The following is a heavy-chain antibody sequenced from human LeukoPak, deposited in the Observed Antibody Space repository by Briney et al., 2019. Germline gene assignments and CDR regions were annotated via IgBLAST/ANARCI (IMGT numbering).Heavy chain of an antibody. V-gene: IGHV4-34*01. J-gene: IGHJ4*02. D-gene: IGHD3-10*01. CDR3: ARDLQNDYYGSGSYPLG. CDR1: GGSFSGYY. Sequence: PSETLSLTCAVYGGSFSGYYWSWIRQPPGKGLEWIGEINHSGSTNYNPSLKSRVTISVDTSKNQFSLKLSSVTAADTAVYYCARDLQNDYYGSGSYPLGWGQGTLVTVSS. CDR2: INHSGST.